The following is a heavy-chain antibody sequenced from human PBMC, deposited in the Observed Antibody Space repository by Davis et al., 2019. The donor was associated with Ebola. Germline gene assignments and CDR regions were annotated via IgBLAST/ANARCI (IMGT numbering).Heavy chain of an antibody. J-gene: IGHJ6*04. D-gene: IGHD3-22*01. Sequence: ASVKVSCKASGYTFTSYYMHWVRQAPGQGLEWMGILNPSVGTPSYAQQFQGRVTMTRDTSTSTVYMELSSLRSEDTAVYYCARGHSITMIDMAGDYYYYGIDVWGKGTTVTVSS. CDR2: LNPSVGTP. CDR3: ARGHSITMIDMAGDYYYYGIDV. V-gene: IGHV1-46*01. CDR1: GYTFTSYY.